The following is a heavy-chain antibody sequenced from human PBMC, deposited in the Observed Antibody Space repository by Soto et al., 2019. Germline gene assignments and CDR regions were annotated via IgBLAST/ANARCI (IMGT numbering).Heavy chain of an antibody. CDR2: ISPYNGDT. J-gene: IGHJ6*03. CDR3: ARGTTVTTTPTYYYMDV. Sequence: QVYLEQSGAEVEKPGASVKVSCKASGYTFSSYAISWVRQAPGQGLEWMGWISPYNGDTHYAQNFQGRVTMTTDTSTNTAYMELRSLKSDDTAIYYCARGTTVTTTPTYYYMDVWGKGTTVTGSS. D-gene: IGHD4-4*01. CDR1: GYTFSSYA. V-gene: IGHV1-18*01.